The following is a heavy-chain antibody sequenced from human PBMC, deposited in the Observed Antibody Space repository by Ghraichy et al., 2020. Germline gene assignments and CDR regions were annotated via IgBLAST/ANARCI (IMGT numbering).Heavy chain of an antibody. CDR1: GFTFGDYA. CDR2: IRSKAYGGTT. CDR3: TRSDLGVSHYYYYYRDV. V-gene: IGHV3-49*03. J-gene: IGHJ6*03. D-gene: IGHD3-16*01. Sequence: GGSLRLSCTASGFTFGDYAMSWFRQAPGKGLEWVGFIRSKAYGGTTEYAASVKGRFTISRDDSKSIAYIQMNSLKTEATAVYYCTRSDLGVSHYYYYYRDVSGKGTTATV.